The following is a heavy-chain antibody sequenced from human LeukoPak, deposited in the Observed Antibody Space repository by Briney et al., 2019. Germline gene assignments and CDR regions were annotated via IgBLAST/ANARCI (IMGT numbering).Heavy chain of an antibody. D-gene: IGHD4-17*01. Sequence: SETLSLTCTVSGGSISSSSYYWGWIRQPPGKGLEWIGSIYYSGSTYYNPSLKSRVTISVDTSKNQFSLKLSSVTAADTAVYYCARHATVTTSWEVYYYYYYMDVWGKGTTVTISS. CDR1: GGSISSSSYY. V-gene: IGHV4-39*01. CDR3: ARHATVTTSWEVYYYYYYMDV. J-gene: IGHJ6*03. CDR2: IYYSGST.